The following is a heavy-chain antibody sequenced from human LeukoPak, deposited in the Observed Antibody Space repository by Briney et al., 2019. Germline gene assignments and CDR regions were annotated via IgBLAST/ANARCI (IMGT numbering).Heavy chain of an antibody. J-gene: IGHJ6*02. CDR3: ARKTNDYGDYGGGAYYYGMDV. D-gene: IGHD4-17*01. Sequence: ASVKVSSKASGGTFSSYAISWVRQAPGQGLEWMGRIIPIFGIANYAQKFQGRVTITADKSTSTAYMELSSLRSEDTAVYYCARKTNDYGDYGGGAYYYGMDVWGQGTTVTVSS. CDR2: IIPIFGIA. CDR1: GGTFSSYA. V-gene: IGHV1-69*04.